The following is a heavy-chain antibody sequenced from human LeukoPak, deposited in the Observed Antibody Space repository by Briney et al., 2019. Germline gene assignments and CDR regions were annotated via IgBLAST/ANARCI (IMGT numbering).Heavy chain of an antibody. J-gene: IGHJ2*01. D-gene: IGHD3-9*01. V-gene: IGHV4-30-4*08. CDR1: GGSISSGDYY. Sequence: PSETLSLTCTVSGGSISSGDYYWSWIRQPPGEGLEWIGYIYYSGSTYYNPSLKSRVTISVDTSKNQFSLKLSSVTAADTAVYYCARGDYHYDILTGYYPNWYFDLWGRGTLVTVSS. CDR3: ARGDYHYDILTGYYPNWYFDL. CDR2: IYYSGST.